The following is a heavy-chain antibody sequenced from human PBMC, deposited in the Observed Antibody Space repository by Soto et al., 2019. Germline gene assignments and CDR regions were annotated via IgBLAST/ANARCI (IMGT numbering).Heavy chain of an antibody. CDR1: GGTFSSYA. CDR3: ARVGGYRGHFDY. CDR2: IIPIFGTA. V-gene: IGHV1-69*13. J-gene: IGHJ4*02. D-gene: IGHD1-26*01. Sequence: GASVKVSCKASGGTFSSYAISWVRQAPGQGLEWKGGIIPIFGTANYAQKFQGRVTITADESTSTAYMELSSLRSEDTAVYYCARVGGYRGHFDYWGQGTLVTVSS.